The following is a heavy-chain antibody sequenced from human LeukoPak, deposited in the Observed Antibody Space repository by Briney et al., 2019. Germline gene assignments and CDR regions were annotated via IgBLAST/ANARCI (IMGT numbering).Heavy chain of an antibody. V-gene: IGHV5-51*01. D-gene: IGHD3-10*01. Sequence: GESLKISCKGSGYSFTSYWIDWVRQMPGKGLEWMGIIYPGDSDTRYSPSFQGQVTISADKSISTAYLQWSSLKASDTAMYYCARLPVRGVITYNWFDPWGQGTLVTVSS. CDR3: ARLPVRGVITYNWFDP. J-gene: IGHJ5*02. CDR1: GYSFTSYW. CDR2: IYPGDSDT.